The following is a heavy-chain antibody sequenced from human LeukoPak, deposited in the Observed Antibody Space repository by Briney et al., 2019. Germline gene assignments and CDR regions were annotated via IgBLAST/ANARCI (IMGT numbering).Heavy chain of an antibody. CDR2: ISGSGSFT. CDR1: GFAFSDYY. CDR3: ARVGSSGPIDY. V-gene: IGHV3-11*05. D-gene: IGHD6-19*01. J-gene: IGHJ4*02. Sequence: GGSLRLSCAASGFAFSDYYMIWIRQAPGRGLEWLSYISGSGSFTNSADSVKGRFTISRDNANDSVYLQMNSLRAEDTAAYYCARVGSSGPIDYWGQGTLVTVSS.